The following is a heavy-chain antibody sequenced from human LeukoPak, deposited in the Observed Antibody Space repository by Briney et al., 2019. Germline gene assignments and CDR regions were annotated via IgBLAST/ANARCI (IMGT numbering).Heavy chain of an antibody. Sequence: SETLSLTCTVSDYSISSGYGYYWGWIRQPPGKGLEWIGNIYHSGITYYNHFNSSLKSRVTISIDTSKNQFSLRLTSVTAADTAVYFCATLVSTRYYFDYWGQGTLVAVSS. CDR2: IYHSGIT. J-gene: IGHJ4*02. CDR3: ATLVSTRYYFDY. D-gene: IGHD5/OR15-5a*01. CDR1: DYSISSGYGYY. V-gene: IGHV4-38-2*02.